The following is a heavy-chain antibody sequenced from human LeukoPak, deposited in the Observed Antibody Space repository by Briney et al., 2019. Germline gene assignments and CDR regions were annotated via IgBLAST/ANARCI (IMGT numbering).Heavy chain of an antibody. D-gene: IGHD3-22*01. V-gene: IGHV3-23*01. CDR3: ARHTPRITMIADAFDI. CDR1: GFTFSSYA. Sequence: PGGSLRLSCAASGFTFSSYAMGWVRQAPGKGLEWVSAISGSGGSTYYADSVKGRFTISRDNSKNTLYLQMNSLRAEDTAVYYCARHTPRITMIADAFDIWGQGTMVTVSS. J-gene: IGHJ3*02. CDR2: ISGSGGST.